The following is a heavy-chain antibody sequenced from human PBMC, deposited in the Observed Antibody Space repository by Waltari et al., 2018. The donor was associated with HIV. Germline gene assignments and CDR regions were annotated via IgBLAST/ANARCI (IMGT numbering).Heavy chain of an antibody. CDR3: ARVRGPYDSSGYFQYYFDY. D-gene: IGHD3-22*01. J-gene: IGHJ4*02. CDR2: IYYSGST. CDR1: GGSISSADYY. Sequence: QVQLQESGPGLVKPSQTLSLTCTVPGGSISSADYYWRWIRQPPGKGLEWIGYIYYSGSTYYNPSLKSRVTISVDTSKNQFSLKLSSVTAADTAVYYCARVRGPYDSSGYFQYYFDYWGQGTLVTVSS. V-gene: IGHV4-30-4*01.